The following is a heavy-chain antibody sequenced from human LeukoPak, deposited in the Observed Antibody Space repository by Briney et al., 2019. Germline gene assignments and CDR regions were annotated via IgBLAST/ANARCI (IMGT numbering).Heavy chain of an antibody. J-gene: IGHJ4*02. Sequence: SETLSLTCTVSGGSISSGGYYWSWIRQPPGKGLEWIGYIYHSGSTYYNPSLKSRVTISVDRSKNQFSLKLSSVTAADTAVYYCARDGSWVGRDSNYWGQGTLVTVSS. CDR1: GGSISSGGYY. D-gene: IGHD3-10*01. CDR2: IYHSGST. V-gene: IGHV4-30-2*01. CDR3: ARDGSWVGRDSNY.